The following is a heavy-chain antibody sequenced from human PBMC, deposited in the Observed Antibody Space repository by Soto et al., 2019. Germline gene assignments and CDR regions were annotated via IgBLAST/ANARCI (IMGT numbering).Heavy chain of an antibody. CDR2: MNPNTGNA. Sequence: GAAVKVSCKASGDTFTSYDINWVRQATGQGLEWMGWMNPNTGNAGYAQKFRGRITMTRNTSISTAYMELSSLRSEDTALYYCARRAAAGADYWGQGILVTVSS. J-gene: IGHJ4*02. CDR1: GDTFTSYD. D-gene: IGHD6-13*01. CDR3: ARRAAAGADY. V-gene: IGHV1-8*01.